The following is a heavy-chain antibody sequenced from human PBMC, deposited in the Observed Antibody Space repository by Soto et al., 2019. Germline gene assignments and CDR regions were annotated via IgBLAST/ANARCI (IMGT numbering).Heavy chain of an antibody. CDR3: ARGEVLKIFGVVTPDAFDI. CDR2: INPNSGGT. D-gene: IGHD3-3*01. V-gene: IGHV1-2*04. J-gene: IGHJ3*02. Sequence: EASVKVSCKASGYTFTGYYMHWVRQAPGQGLEWMGWINPNSGGTNYAQKFQGWVTMTRDTSISTAYMELSRLRSDDTAVYYCARGEVLKIFGVVTPDAFDIWGQGTMVTVS. CDR1: GYTFTGYY.